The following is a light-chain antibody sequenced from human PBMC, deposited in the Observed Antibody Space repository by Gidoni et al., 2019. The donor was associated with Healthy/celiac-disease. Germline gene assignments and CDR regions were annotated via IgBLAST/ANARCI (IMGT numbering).Light chain of an antibody. CDR2: RNN. Sequence: QSVLTPPPSASGTPGQRVTISCSGSSSNIGSNYVYWYQQLPGTAPKLLIYRNNQRPSGVPDRFSGSKSGTSASLAISGLRSEDEADYYCAAWDDSLSALFGGGTKLTAL. V-gene: IGLV1-47*01. CDR3: AAWDDSLSAL. CDR1: SSNIGSNY. J-gene: IGLJ3*02.